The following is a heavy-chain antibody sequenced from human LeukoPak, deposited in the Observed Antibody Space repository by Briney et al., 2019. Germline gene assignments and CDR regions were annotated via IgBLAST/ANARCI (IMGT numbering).Heavy chain of an antibody. CDR1: GYTFSSYG. D-gene: IGHD2-15*01. J-gene: IGHJ6*03. Sequence: ASVKVSCKASGYTFSSYGISWVRQAPGQGLEWMGWISAYNGNTNYAQKLQGRVTMTTDTSTSTAYMELRSLRSDDTAVYYCARGTGCGGGSCPISHYYYHYYMDVWGKGTTVTVSS. CDR3: ARGTGCGGGSCPISHYYYHYYMDV. V-gene: IGHV1-18*01. CDR2: ISAYNGNT.